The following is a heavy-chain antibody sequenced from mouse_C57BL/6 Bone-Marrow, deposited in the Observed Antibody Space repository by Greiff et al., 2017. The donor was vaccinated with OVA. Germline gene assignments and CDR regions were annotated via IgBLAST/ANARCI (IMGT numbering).Heavy chain of an antibody. Sequence: EVKLQESGPGLVKPSQSLSLTCSVTGYSITSGYYWNWIRQFPGNKLEWMGYISYDGSNNYNPSLKNRISITRDTSKNQFFLKLNSVTTEDTATYYCAREGYYYGSSRHWYFDVWGTGTTVTVSS. J-gene: IGHJ1*03. CDR3: AREGYYYGSSRHWYFDV. V-gene: IGHV3-6*01. CDR1: GYSITSGYY. D-gene: IGHD1-1*01. CDR2: ISYDGSN.